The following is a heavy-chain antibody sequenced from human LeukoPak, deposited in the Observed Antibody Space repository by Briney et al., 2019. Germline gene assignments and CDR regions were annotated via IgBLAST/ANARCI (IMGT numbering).Heavy chain of an antibody. V-gene: IGHV3-48*02. CDR3: ARDERAGSGWYFVY. J-gene: IGHJ4*02. CDR2: ISYSSSAI. CDR1: GFTFSSYS. D-gene: IGHD6-19*01. Sequence: GGSLRLSCAASGFTFSSYSMNWVRQAPGKGLEWVSYISYSSSAIYYADSVKGRFTISRDNAKNSLYLQMNSLRDEDTAVYYCARDERAGSGWYFVYWGQGTLVTVSS.